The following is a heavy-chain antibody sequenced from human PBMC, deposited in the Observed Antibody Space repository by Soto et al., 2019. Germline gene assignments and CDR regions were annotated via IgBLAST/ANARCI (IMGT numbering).Heavy chain of an antibody. Sequence: GLEWVAVISYDGSNKYYADSVKGRFTISRDNPKNTLYLQMNSLRAEDTAVYYCARDAASNYDSSGETDYWGQGTLVTVSS. CDR3: ARDAASNYDSSGETDY. J-gene: IGHJ4*02. D-gene: IGHD3-22*01. V-gene: IGHV3-30-3*01. CDR2: ISYDGSNK.